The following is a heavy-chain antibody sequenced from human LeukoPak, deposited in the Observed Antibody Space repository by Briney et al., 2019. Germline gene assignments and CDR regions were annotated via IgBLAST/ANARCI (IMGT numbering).Heavy chain of an antibody. CDR2: IYHSGST. CDR1: GYSISSGYY. J-gene: IGHJ5*02. D-gene: IGHD4-17*01. Sequence: SETLSLTCTVSGYSISSGYYWGWIRQPPGKGLEWIGSIYHSGSTYYNPSLKSRVTISVDTSKNQFSLKLSSVTAADTAVYYCARDRGTTVTLNWFDPWGQGTLVTVSS. V-gene: IGHV4-38-2*02. CDR3: ARDRGTTVTLNWFDP.